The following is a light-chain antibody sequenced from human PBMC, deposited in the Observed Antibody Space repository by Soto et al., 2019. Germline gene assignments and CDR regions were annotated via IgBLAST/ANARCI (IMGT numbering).Light chain of an antibody. CDR3: QQRYSWPPLT. Sequence: DIVLTQSPATLSLSPGERATLSCRTSQNVRTYLAWYQQRPGQIPRLLIYDGSNRATDVPARFSGSGSGTDFSLTISSLEPEDFAVYYCQQRYSWPPLTFGGGTRVEIK. V-gene: IGKV3-11*01. CDR2: DGS. CDR1: QNVRTY. J-gene: IGKJ4*01.